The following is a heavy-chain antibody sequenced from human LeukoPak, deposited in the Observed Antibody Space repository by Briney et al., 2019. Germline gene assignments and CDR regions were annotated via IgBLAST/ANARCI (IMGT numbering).Heavy chain of an antibody. J-gene: IGHJ4*02. CDR1: GLIVSSNY. CDR3: ARGLVHDTSGYYSDY. V-gene: IGHV3-53*01. D-gene: IGHD3-22*01. CDR2: IYSGGST. Sequence: PGGSLRLSCAASGLIVSSNYMSWVRQAPGKGLEWVSVIYSGGSTYYADSVKGRFTISSDNSKNTLYLQMNSLRAEDTAVYYCARGLVHDTSGYYSDYWGQGILVTGSS.